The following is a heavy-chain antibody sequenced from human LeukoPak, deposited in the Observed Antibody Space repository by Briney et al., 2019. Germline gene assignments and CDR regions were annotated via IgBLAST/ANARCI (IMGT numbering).Heavy chain of an antibody. D-gene: IGHD3-10*02. CDR3: VRGGASMLS. J-gene: IGHJ5*02. CDR1: GFTFSSYS. Sequence: GGSLRLSCAASGFTFSSYSMNWVRQAPGKGLEWVSRINDDGSDIIYADSVRGRFTISRDDAKNSLYLQMNNLRAEDTAVYVCVRGGASMLSWGQGTLATVS. V-gene: IGHV3-74*01. CDR2: INDDGSDI.